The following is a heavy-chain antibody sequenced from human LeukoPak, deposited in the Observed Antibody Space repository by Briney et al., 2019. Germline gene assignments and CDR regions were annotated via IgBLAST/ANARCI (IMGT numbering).Heavy chain of an antibody. CDR1: GFTFSSYW. J-gene: IGHJ3*02. D-gene: IGHD3-22*01. V-gene: IGHV3-21*01. CDR3: ARVQYYYDSSGFPTDAFDI. Sequence: GGSLRLSCAASGFTFSSYWMSWVRQAPGKGLEWVSSISSSSSYIYYADSVKGRFTISRDNAKNSLYLQMNSLRAEDTAVYYCARVQYYYDSSGFPTDAFDIWGQGTMVTVSS. CDR2: ISSSSSYI.